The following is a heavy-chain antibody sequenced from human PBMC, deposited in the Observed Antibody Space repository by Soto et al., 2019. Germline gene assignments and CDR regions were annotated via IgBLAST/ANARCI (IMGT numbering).Heavy chain of an antibody. Sequence: GASVKVSCKDSRYTFTGYYMQSVRQAPEQGLEWMGCINPYSGATTYAQKFQGRVTMTRDTFINTAFIELTRLKSDDTAVYYCTRRVYNDDAYEDFRGQGTPVPVTS. CDR1: RYTFTGYY. CDR3: TRRVYNDDAYEDF. D-gene: IGHD2-21*01. J-gene: IGHJ1*01. V-gene: IGHV1-2*02. CDR2: INPYSGAT.